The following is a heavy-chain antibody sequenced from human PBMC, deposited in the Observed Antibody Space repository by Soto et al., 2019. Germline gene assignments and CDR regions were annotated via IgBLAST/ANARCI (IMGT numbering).Heavy chain of an antibody. CDR1: GFTFSSYW. CDR3: SRDYYKYYDSSGYYRSPAY. J-gene: IGHJ4*02. D-gene: IGHD3-22*01. Sequence: GGSLRLSCAASGFTFSSYWMYWVRQAPGKGLVWVSRISSEGSSTAYADSVKGRFTISRDNSRNTLFLQMNSLRAEDTAVYYCSRDYYKYYDSSGYYRSPAYWGQGTLVTVSS. V-gene: IGHV3-74*01. CDR2: ISSEGSST.